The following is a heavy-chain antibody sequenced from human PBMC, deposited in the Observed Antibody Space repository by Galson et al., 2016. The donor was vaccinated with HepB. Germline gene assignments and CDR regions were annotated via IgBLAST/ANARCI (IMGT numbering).Heavy chain of an antibody. D-gene: IGHD2-8*01. CDR1: GFTFSTYN. V-gene: IGHV3-21*01. CDR3: ARDNCINAICYTWWFDS. J-gene: IGHJ5*01. CDR2: ISYNI. Sequence: SLRLSCAASGFTFSTYNMNWVRQAPGKGLEWVSSISYNIYYADSVRGRFTISRDNAKNSLFLQMNSLRVEDTAVYYCARDNCINAICYTWWFDSWGQGTLVTVSA.